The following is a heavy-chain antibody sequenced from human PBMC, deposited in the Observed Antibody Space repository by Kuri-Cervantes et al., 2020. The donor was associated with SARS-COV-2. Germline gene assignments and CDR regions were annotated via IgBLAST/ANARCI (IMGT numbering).Heavy chain of an antibody. CDR1: GFTFSSYA. J-gene: IGHJ4*02. Sequence: ETLSLTCAASGFTFSSYAMSWVRQAPGKGLEWVSAISGSGGSTYYADSVKGRFTISRDNAKNSLYLQMNSLRAEDTAVYYCARDRGGVLHIAARSGYFDYWGQGTLVTVSS. D-gene: IGHD6-6*01. CDR2: ISGSGGST. CDR3: ARDRGGVLHIAARSGYFDY. V-gene: IGHV3-23*01.